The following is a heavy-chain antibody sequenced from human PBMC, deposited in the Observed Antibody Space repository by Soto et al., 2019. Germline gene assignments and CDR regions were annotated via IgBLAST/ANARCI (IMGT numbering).Heavy chain of an antibody. CDR1: GGSISGSPYH. J-gene: IGHJ4*02. V-gene: IGHV4-39*07. D-gene: IGHD2-15*01. CDR3: ARGDLKYSY. CDR2: IYSSGTT. Sequence: SETLSLTCTVSGGSISGSPYHWGWIRQPPGKGPEWIGDIYSSGTTYYNPSLKSRVTISVDTSKNQFSLKLGSVTAADTAVYYCARGDLKYSYWGQGTLVTVSS.